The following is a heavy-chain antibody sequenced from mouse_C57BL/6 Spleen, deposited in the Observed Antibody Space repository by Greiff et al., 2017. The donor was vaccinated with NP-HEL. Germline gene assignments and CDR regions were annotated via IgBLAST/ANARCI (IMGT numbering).Heavy chain of an antibody. Sequence: EVMLVESGGGLVKPGGSLKLSCAASGFTFSDYGMHWVRQAPEKGLEWVAYISSGSSTIYYADTVKGRFTISRDNAKTTLFLQMTSLRTEDTAMYYCARHYSNYVGGYFDVWGTGTTVTVSS. J-gene: IGHJ1*03. CDR1: GFTFSDYG. CDR3: ARHYSNYVGGYFDV. D-gene: IGHD2-5*01. CDR2: ISSGSSTI. V-gene: IGHV5-17*01.